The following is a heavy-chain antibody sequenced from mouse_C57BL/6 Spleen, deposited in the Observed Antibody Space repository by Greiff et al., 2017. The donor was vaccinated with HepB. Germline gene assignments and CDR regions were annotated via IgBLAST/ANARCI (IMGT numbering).Heavy chain of an antibody. J-gene: IGHJ4*01. V-gene: IGHV1-19*01. CDR1: GYTFTDYY. Sequence: EVQLQQSGPVLVKPGASVKMSCKASGYTFTDYYMNWVKQSHGKSLEWIGVINPYNGGTSYNQKFKGKATLTVDKSSSTAYMELNSLTSEDSAVYYCARTYYKAMDYWGQGTSVTVSS. CDR2: INPYNGGT. CDR3: ARTYYKAMDY. D-gene: IGHD2-12*01.